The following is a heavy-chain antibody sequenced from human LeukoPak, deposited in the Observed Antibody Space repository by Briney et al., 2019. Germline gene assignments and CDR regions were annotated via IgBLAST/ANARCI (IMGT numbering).Heavy chain of an antibody. CDR2: ISNDGGNT. J-gene: IGHJ1*01. CDR3: CVTGGGDDEFFQH. D-gene: IGHD4-17*01. CDR1: ALTFSTYS. Sequence: PGGSLRLSCSASALTFSTYSMHWVRQAPGKGLEYVSAISNDGGNTYYADSVRGRFTISRDNSKNTLYLQMSSLRPDDTAVYYCCVTGGGDDEFFQHWGQGTLVTVSS. V-gene: IGHV3-64D*09.